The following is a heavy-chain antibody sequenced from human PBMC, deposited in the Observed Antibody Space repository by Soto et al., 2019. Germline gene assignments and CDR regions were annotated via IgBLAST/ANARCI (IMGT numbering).Heavy chain of an antibody. CDR1: GFTFSSYW. Sequence: GGSLRLSCAASGFTFSSYWMSWVRQAPGKGLEWVANIKQDGSEKYYVDSVKGRFTISRDNAKNSLYLQMNSLRAEDTAVYYCARDGIYDFRSGYYHGDYWGQGTLVTVSS. CDR2: IKQDGSEK. D-gene: IGHD3-3*01. CDR3: ARDGIYDFRSGYYHGDY. V-gene: IGHV3-7*03. J-gene: IGHJ4*02.